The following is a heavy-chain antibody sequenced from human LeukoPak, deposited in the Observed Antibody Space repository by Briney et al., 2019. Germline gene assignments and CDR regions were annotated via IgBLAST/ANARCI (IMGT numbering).Heavy chain of an antibody. V-gene: IGHV3-23*01. CDR2: ISGSGGST. CDR1: GFIFSSYA. D-gene: IGHD2-2*01. Sequence: PGGSLRLSCAASGFIFSSYAMSWVRQAPGKGLEWVSAISGSGGSTYYADSVKGRFTISRDNSKNTLYLQMNSLRAEDTAVYYCAKTLGYCSSTSCKPRDYWGQGTLVTVSS. CDR3: AKTLGYCSSTSCKPRDY. J-gene: IGHJ4*02.